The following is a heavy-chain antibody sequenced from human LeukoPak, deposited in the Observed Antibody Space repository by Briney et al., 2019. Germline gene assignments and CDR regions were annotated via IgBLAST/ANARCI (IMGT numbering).Heavy chain of an antibody. CDR2: ISGSGGST. J-gene: IGHJ6*02. Sequence: GGSLRLSCAASGFTFSSYAMSCVRQAPGEGLGWVSAISGSGGSTYYADSVKGRFTISRDNSKNTLYLQMNSLRAEDTAVYYSAKDGWGFGVVIINPPGYYYGMDVWGQGTTVTVSS. D-gene: IGHD3-3*01. CDR1: GFTFSSYA. CDR3: AKDGWGFGVVIINPPGYYYGMDV. V-gene: IGHV3-23*01.